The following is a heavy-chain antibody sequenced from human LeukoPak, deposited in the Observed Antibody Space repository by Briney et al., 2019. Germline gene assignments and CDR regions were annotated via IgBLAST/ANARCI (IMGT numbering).Heavy chain of an antibody. CDR1: GYTLTELS. Sequence: GASVKVSCKVSGYTLTELSMHWVRQAPGKGLEWMGGFDPEDGETIYAQKFQGRVTMTEDTSTDTAYMELSSLRSEDTAVYYCATDVMVGATNAFDIWGQGTMVTVSS. CDR2: FDPEDGET. D-gene: IGHD1-26*01. J-gene: IGHJ3*02. V-gene: IGHV1-24*01. CDR3: ATDVMVGATNAFDI.